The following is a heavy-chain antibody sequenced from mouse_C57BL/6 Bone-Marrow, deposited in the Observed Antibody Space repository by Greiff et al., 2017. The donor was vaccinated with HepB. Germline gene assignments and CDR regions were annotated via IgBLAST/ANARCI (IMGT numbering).Heavy chain of an antibody. Sequence: EVKLVESGGGLVKPGGSLKLSCAASGFTFSDYGVHWVRQAPEKGLEWVAYISSGSSTIYYADTVKGRFTISRDNAKNTLFLQMTSLRSEDTAMYYCARSMAVVARGYAMDYWGQGTSVTVSS. J-gene: IGHJ4*01. CDR3: ARSMAVVARGYAMDY. CDR2: ISSGSSTI. CDR1: GFTFSDYG. V-gene: IGHV5-17*01. D-gene: IGHD1-1*01.